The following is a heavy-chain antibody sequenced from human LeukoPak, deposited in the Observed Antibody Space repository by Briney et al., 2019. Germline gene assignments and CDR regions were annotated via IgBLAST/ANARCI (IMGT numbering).Heavy chain of an antibody. Sequence: SETLSLTCTVSGGSISRHYWSWIRQPPGKGLEWIGYKDYSGSTNYNRSLKSRVTISVDTSKNQFSLKLSSVTAADTAVYYCARVYYSSSYDYWYFDLWGRGTLVTVSS. CDR2: KDYSGST. J-gene: IGHJ2*01. V-gene: IGHV4-59*11. CDR1: GGSISRHY. CDR3: ARVYYSSSYDYWYFDL. D-gene: IGHD6-13*01.